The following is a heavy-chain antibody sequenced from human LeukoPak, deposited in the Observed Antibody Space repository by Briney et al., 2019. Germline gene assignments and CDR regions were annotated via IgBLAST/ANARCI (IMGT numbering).Heavy chain of an antibody. CDR1: GYTFTSYG. D-gene: IGHD3-22*01. CDR2: ISAYNGNT. V-gene: IGHV1-18*01. J-gene: IGHJ5*02. Sequence: ASVKVSCKASGYTFTSYGISWVRQAPGQGLEWMGWISAYNGNTNYAQKLQGRVTMTTDTSTSTAYMELRSLRSDDTAVYYCARERYYDSSGYAPLDHWGQGTLVTVSS. CDR3: ARERYYDSSGYAPLDH.